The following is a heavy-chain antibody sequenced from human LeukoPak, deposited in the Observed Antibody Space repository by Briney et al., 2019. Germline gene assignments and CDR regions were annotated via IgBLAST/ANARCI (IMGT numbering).Heavy chain of an antibody. CDR2: FDPEDGET. V-gene: IGHV1-24*01. J-gene: IGHJ4*02. Sequence: ASVKVSCKVSGYTLTELSMHWVRQAPGKGLEWMGGFDPEDGETIYAQKFQGRVTMTEDTSTDTAYMELSSLRSEDTAVYYCATALSSGSYFDYFDYWGQGTLSPSPQ. CDR3: ATALSSGSYFDYFDY. D-gene: IGHD1-26*01. CDR1: GYTLTELS.